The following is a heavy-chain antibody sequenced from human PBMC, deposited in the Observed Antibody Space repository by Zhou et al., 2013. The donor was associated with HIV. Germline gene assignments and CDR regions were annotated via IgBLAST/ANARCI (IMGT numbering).Heavy chain of an antibody. V-gene: IGHV1-69*12. J-gene: IGHJ6*02. CDR3: ATGKGYGSGDRGMDI. Sequence: QVQLVQSGAEVKKPGFSVKVSCKASGGTFRSLAIRWVRQAPGQGLEWMGGILPMFGATDYAQKFRGRVTITADESTSTAYMELSSLTSEDTAVYYCATGKGYGSGDRGMDIWGQGTTVIVSS. CDR2: ILPMFGAT. D-gene: IGHD3-10*01. CDR1: GGTFRSLA.